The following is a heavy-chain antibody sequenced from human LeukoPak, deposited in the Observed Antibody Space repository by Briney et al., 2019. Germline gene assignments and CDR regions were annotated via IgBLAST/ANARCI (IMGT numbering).Heavy chain of an antibody. CDR1: GDSVSSNSAT. J-gene: IGHJ4*02. V-gene: IGHV6-1*01. CDR2: TYYRSKWYN. CDR3: ATSTPSDWYPLDY. D-gene: IGHD6-19*01. Sequence: SQTLSLTCAISGDSVSSNSATWNWIRQSPSRGLEWLGRTYYRSKWYNDYAVSVKSRITINPDTSKNQFSLQLNSVTPEDTAVYYCATSTPSDWYPLDYWGQGTLVTVSS.